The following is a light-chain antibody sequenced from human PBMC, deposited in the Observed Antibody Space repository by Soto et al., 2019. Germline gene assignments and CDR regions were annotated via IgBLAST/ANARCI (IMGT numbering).Light chain of an antibody. J-gene: IGKJ4*01. V-gene: IGKV1-12*01. CDR2: TAS. CDR1: QDISDY. Sequence: DIQMTQSPSSVSASVGDRVTITCRASQDISDYLAWYQHKPGKAPKVLIYTASTLQSGVPSRFSGSGSGTDFTLTIDSLQPEDFASYFCQQAGSFPLTFGGGTKVEIK. CDR3: QQAGSFPLT.